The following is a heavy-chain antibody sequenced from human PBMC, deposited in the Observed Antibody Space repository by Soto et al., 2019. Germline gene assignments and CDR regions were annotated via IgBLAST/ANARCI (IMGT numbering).Heavy chain of an antibody. CDR1: GYRFSEYA. CDR2: VTSSAIAT. J-gene: IGHJ4*02. D-gene: IGHD3-22*01. Sequence: GGSLRLSCVGSGYRFSEYAMAWIRQAPGKGLEWVTGVTSSAIATYYADSVKGRFTISRNNSLNILYLQMDNLGADDTAVYYCAKSHDTSAYYLYIVSWGQGS. V-gene: IGHV3-23*01. CDR3: AKSHDTSAYYLYIVS.